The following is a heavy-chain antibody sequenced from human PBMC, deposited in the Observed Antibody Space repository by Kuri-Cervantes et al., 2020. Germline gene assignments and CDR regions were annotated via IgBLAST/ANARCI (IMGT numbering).Heavy chain of an antibody. V-gene: IGHV1-69*13. CDR2: IIPIFGTA. CDR3: ARGTEDIVVVVANEKGVHYYYYYYMDV. J-gene: IGHJ6*03. Sequence: SVKVSCKASGGTFSSYAISWVRQAPGQGLEWMGGIIPIFGTANYAQKFQGRVTITADESTSTAYMELSSLRSEDTAVYYCARGTEDIVVVVANEKGVHYYYYYYMDVWGKGTTVPSP. CDR1: GGTFSSYA. D-gene: IGHD2-15*01.